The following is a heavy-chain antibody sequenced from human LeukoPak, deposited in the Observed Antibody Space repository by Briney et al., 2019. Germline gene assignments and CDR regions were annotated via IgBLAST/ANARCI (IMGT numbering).Heavy chain of an antibody. CDR3: AREMATILDY. Sequence: QPGRSLRLSCAASGFTFSSYAMHWVRQAPGKGLEWVAVISYDGSNKYYADSVKGRFTISRDNSKNTLYLQMNSLRAEDTAVYYCAREMATILDYWGQGTLVTVSS. D-gene: IGHD5-24*01. J-gene: IGHJ4*02. CDR2: ISYDGSNK. V-gene: IGHV3-30-3*01. CDR1: GFTFSSYA.